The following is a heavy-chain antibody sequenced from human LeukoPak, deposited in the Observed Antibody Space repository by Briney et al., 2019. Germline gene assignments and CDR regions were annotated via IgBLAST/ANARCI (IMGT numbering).Heavy chain of an antibody. V-gene: IGHV3-23*01. CDR3: AKSSIGWELRGWEIYDY. Sequence: GGSLRLSCAASGFTFSSYAMSWVRQAPGRGLEWVSAISGSGGSTYYADSVKGRFTISRDNSKNTLYLQMNSLRAEDTAVYYCAKSSIGWELRGWEIYDYWGQGTLVTVSS. CDR2: ISGSGGST. D-gene: IGHD1-26*01. CDR1: GFTFSSYA. J-gene: IGHJ4*02.